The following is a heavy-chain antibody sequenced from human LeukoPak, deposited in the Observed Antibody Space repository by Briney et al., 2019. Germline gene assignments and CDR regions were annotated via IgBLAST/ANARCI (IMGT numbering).Heavy chain of an antibody. D-gene: IGHD3-3*01. CDR3: ARAPRVVLDFDY. CDR1: GGSISSGSYY. V-gene: IGHV4-61*02. Sequence: TLSLTCTVSGGSISSGSYYWSWIRQPAGKGLEWIGRIYTSGSTDYNPSLKSRVTISVDTSKNQFSLKLSSVTAADTAVYYCARAPRVVLDFDYWGQGTLVTVSS. CDR2: IYTSGST. J-gene: IGHJ4*02.